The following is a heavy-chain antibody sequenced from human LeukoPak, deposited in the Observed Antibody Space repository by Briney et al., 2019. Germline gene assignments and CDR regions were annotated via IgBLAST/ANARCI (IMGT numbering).Heavy chain of an antibody. D-gene: IGHD3-16*01. CDR1: GFTFSSYT. J-gene: IGHJ4*02. CDR2: ITNSGTYM. Sequence: GGSLRLSCAASGFTFSSYTMNWVRQTPGKGLEWVSSITNSGTYMYYADSLKGRFTVSRDNARESLYLQMNSLRAEDTAVYYCARDQGGVGYWGQGTLVTVSS. V-gene: IGHV3-21*01. CDR3: ARDQGGVGY.